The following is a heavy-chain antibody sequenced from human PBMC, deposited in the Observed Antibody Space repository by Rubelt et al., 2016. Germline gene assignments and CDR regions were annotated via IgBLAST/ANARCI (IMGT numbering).Heavy chain of an antibody. V-gene: IGHV3-48*03. J-gene: IGHJ4*02. CDR2: ISSSGSTI. Sequence: EVQLVESGGGLVQPGGSLRLSCAASGFTVSSNYMSWVRQAPGKGLEWVSYISSSGSTIYYADSVKGRFTISRDNAKNALYLQMNSLRAEDTAVYYCARMGGSPMRFDYWGQGTLVTVSS. D-gene: IGHD3-16*01. CDR3: ARMGGSPMRFDY. CDR1: GFTVSSNY.